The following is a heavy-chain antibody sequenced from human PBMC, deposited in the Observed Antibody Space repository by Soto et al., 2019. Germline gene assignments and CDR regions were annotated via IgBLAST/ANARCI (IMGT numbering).Heavy chain of an antibody. V-gene: IGHV1-69*06. D-gene: IGHD6-13*01. J-gene: IGHJ6*02. CDR1: GGTFSSYA. CDR3: ATLAADIYYYGMGV. Sequence: SVKVSCKASGGTFSSYAISWVRQAPGQGLEWMGGIVPIFGTANYAQKFQGRVTITADKSTSTAYMELSSLRSEDTAVYYCATLAADIYYYGMGVWGQGTTVTVSS. CDR2: IVPIFGTA.